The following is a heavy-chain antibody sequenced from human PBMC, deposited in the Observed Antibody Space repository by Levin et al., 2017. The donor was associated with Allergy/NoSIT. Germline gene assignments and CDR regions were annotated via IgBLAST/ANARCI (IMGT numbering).Heavy chain of an antibody. CDR1: GASVSSDNYY. D-gene: IGHD4/OR15-4a*01. CDR2: LFYRGST. CDR3: ARILTSELDY. J-gene: IGHJ4*02. V-gene: IGHV4-61*01. Sequence: GSLRLSCTVSGASVSSDNYYWAWVRQPPGTGLEWIVLLFYRGSTRYNPSLKSRATLSKDTSKNQFSLKLTSVTAADTAVYFCARILTSELDYWGQGTLVTVSS.